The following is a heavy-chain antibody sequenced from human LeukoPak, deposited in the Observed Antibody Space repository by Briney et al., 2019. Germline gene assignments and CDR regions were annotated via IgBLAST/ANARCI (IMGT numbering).Heavy chain of an antibody. V-gene: IGHV4-39*01. D-gene: IGHD6-19*01. Sequence: SETLSLTCTVSGGSIGSNNYYWGWIRQPPGKGLEWIGSIYYSGSTYYNPSLKSRVTISVDTSKNQFSLKLSSVTAADTAVYYCVNSSPGGGWLVSGNFDYWGQGTLVTVS. CDR1: GGSIGSNNYY. CDR3: VNSSPGGGWLVSGNFDY. J-gene: IGHJ4*02. CDR2: IYYSGST.